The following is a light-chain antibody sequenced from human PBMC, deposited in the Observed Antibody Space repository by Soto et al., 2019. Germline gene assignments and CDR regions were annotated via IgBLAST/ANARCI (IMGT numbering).Light chain of an antibody. CDR2: DAY. J-gene: IGKJ5*01. V-gene: IGKV3-20*01. CDR3: QHYNNWPIT. Sequence: ENVLTQSPGTLSLSPVERVTLSCRASQDIRSHLAWYQQKPGQAPRLLIFDAYSRATGITDRFSGSGSGTDFTLSISRLEPEDFAVYFCQHYNNWPITFGPGTRLEIK. CDR1: QDIRSH.